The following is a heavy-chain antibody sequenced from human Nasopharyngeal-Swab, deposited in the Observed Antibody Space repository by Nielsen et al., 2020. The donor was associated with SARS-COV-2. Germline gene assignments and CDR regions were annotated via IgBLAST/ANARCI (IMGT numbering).Heavy chain of an antibody. Sequence: LKISCAASGFTFDDYAMHWVRQAPGKGLEWVSGISWNSGSIGYADSVKGRFTISRDNAKNSLYLQMNSLRAEDTALYYCAVDGIWGQGTMVTVSS. V-gene: IGHV3-9*01. CDR3: AVDGI. D-gene: IGHD5-24*01. CDR1: GFTFDDYA. J-gene: IGHJ3*02. CDR2: ISWNSGSI.